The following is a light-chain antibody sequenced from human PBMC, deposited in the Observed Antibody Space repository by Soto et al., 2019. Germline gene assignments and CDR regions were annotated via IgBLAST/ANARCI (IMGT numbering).Light chain of an antibody. CDR3: QHYGGMWA. CDR2: DAS. V-gene: IGKV1-5*01. Sequence: DIQMTQSPSTLSGSVGDRVTITCRASQTISSWLAWYQQKPGRAPKVLIYDASNLERGVPSRFSGSGSGTEFILTINSLQPDDFATYYCQHYGGMWAFGLGTKVDIK. CDR1: QTISSW. J-gene: IGKJ1*01.